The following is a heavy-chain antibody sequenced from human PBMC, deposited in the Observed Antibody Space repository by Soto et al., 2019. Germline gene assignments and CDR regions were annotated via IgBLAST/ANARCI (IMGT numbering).Heavy chain of an antibody. CDR2: IIPIFGTA. J-gene: IGHJ3*02. CDR1: GGTFSSYA. V-gene: IGHV1-69*13. CDR3: ASPIVVVVAATPNAFDI. D-gene: IGHD2-15*01. Sequence: SVKVSCKASGGTFSSYAISWVRQAPGQGLEWMGGIIPIFGTANYAQKFQGRVTITADESTSTAYMELSSLRSEDTAVYYCASPIVVVVAATPNAFDIWGQGTMVTVSS.